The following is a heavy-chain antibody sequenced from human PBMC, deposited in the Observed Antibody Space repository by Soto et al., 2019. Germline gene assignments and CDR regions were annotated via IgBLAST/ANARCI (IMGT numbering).Heavy chain of an antibody. CDR2: INHSGST. Sequence: SETLSLTCAVYGGSFSGYYWSWIRQPPGKGLEWIGEINHSGSTNYNPSLKSRVTISVDTSKNQFPLKLSSVTAADTAVYYCARGTGATTGCDYWGQGTLVTVSS. V-gene: IGHV4-34*01. CDR3: ARGTGATTGCDY. D-gene: IGHD1-26*01. CDR1: GGSFSGYY. J-gene: IGHJ4*02.